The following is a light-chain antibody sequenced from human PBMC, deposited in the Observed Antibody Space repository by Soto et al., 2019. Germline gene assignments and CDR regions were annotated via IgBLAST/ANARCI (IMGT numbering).Light chain of an antibody. CDR3: QHLEGI. CDR2: DAS. V-gene: IGKV3-11*01. CDR1: QSVTGH. J-gene: IGKJ4*01. Sequence: EIVLTQSPVTLSLSPGERATLSCRASQSVTGHLGWYQQKPGQAPRLLIYDASYRAPGIPPRFSGSGSGTDFTLTISSLEPEGFAVYYCQHLEGIFGGGTKVDIK.